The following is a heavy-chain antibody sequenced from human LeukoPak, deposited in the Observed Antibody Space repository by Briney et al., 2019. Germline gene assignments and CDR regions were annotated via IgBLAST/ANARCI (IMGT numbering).Heavy chain of an antibody. Sequence: GGSLRLSCAASGFIFSSYEMNWVRQAPGKGLEWVSYIGSSGSTVYYADSVKGRFTISSDNANNSLYLQMNSLRAEDTALYYCARATHYYESSGYDYWGQGTLVTVSS. J-gene: IGHJ4*02. CDR1: GFIFSSYE. CDR2: IGSSGSTV. D-gene: IGHD3-22*01. V-gene: IGHV3-48*03. CDR3: ARATHYYESSGYDY.